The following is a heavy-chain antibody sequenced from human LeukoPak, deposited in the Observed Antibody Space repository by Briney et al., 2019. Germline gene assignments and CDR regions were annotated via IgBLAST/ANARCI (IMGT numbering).Heavy chain of an antibody. CDR3: AREINGDYGFDY. CDR1: GGSFCGYY. D-gene: IGHD4-17*01. CDR2: INHRGST. Sequence: SETLSLSCAVYGGSFCGYYWSWIRQPPGQGLECIGGINHRGSTNINPSLKSPVTISVDTSKNQFSLKLSSVRAADTALYYCAREINGDYGFDYGGQGTLVTVSS. J-gene: IGHJ4*02. V-gene: IGHV4-34*01.